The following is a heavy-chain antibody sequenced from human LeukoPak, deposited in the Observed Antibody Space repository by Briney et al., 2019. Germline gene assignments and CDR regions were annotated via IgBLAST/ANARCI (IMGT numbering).Heavy chain of an antibody. D-gene: IGHD6-19*01. V-gene: IGHV3-11*06. J-gene: IGHJ4*02. CDR3: ARDRSVDGTV. CDR1: GFTFGDYY. CDR2: ISSSSSYT. Sequence: PGGSLRLSCAVSGFTFGDYYMSWIRQAPGKGLEWVAYISSSSSYTNYALSVKGRFTISRDNAKNSLYLQTDSLRAEDTAMYYCARDRSVDGTVWGQGTLVTVSS.